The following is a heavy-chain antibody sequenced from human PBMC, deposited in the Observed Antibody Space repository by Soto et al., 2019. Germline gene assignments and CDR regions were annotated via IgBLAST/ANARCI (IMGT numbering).Heavy chain of an antibody. Sequence: SVKFACKASGGTFTNLAINWLRHAPGRGFEWMGELIPIFGTSNSAQKFQARVTISADTSTGTAYREVSSLGSEDTAIYYCAPARPEGLTWSYYFDYWGPGTLVTVSA. CDR2: LIPIFGTS. CDR1: GGTFTNLA. CDR3: APARPEGLTWSYYFDY. V-gene: IGHV1-69*06. D-gene: IGHD6-6*01. J-gene: IGHJ4*02.